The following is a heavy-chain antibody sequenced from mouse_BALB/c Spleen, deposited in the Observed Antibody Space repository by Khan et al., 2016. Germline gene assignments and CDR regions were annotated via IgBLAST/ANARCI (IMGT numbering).Heavy chain of an antibody. D-gene: IGHD1-2*01. Sequence: QVQLQQSGAELMKPGASVKISCKATGYTFSSYWIEWVKQRPGHGLEWIGEILPGSGSTNYNEKFKGKATFTADTSSNTAYMQLSSLTSEDSAVYYSARKGITMARYFDVWGAGTTVTVSS. J-gene: IGHJ1*01. CDR3: ARKGITMARYFDV. CDR1: GYTFSSYW. CDR2: ILPGSGST. V-gene: IGHV1-9*01.